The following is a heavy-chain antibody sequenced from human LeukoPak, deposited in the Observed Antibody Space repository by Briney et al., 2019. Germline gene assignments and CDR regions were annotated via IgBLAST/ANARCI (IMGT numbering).Heavy chain of an antibody. CDR1: GFTFDDYA. V-gene: IGHV3-43D*03. Sequence: GGSLRLSCAASGFTFDDYAMHWVRQAPGKALEWVSLITWDGDRSYYGDSVKGRFTISRDNSKNSLHLQMNSLRAEDTALYYCARGTYFDSYYYMDVWGKGTTVTVSS. CDR2: ITWDGDRS. D-gene: IGHD3-22*01. J-gene: IGHJ6*03. CDR3: ARGTYFDSYYYMDV.